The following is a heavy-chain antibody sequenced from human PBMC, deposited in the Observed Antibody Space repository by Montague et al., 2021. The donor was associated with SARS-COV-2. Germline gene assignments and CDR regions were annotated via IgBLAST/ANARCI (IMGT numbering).Heavy chain of an antibody. CDR3: ARESLEAVDY. J-gene: IGHJ4*02. D-gene: IGHD6-13*01. CDR1: GGSFNNYY. CDR2: IYPTGSTNDNPPLISGST. V-gene: IGHV4-4*07. Sequence: SETLSLTCSVSGGSFNNYYWSWIRQPAGKGLEWIGRIYPTGSTNDNPPLISGSTNYNPSLKGRVSMSLDTSNNQFSLTVTSVTAADTAVYYCARESLEAVDYWGQGTLVTVSS.